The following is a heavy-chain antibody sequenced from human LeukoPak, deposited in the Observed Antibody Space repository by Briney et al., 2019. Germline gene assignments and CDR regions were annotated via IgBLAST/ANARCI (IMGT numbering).Heavy chain of an antibody. J-gene: IGHJ3*02. D-gene: IGHD3-10*01. CDR2: ISAYNGNT. Sequence: ASVNVSCKASGYTFTSYGISWVRQAPGQGLEWMGWISAYNGNTNYAQKLQGRVTMTTDTSTSTAYMELRSLRSDDTAVYYCARDRGYYGSGSYYISLEAFDIWGQGTMVTVSS. CDR1: GYTFTSYG. CDR3: ARDRGYYGSGSYYISLEAFDI. V-gene: IGHV1-18*01.